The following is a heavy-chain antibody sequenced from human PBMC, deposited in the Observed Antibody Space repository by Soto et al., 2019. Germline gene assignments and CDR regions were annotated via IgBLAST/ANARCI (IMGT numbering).Heavy chain of an antibody. D-gene: IGHD3-16*02. CDR1: GYTFTSYA. V-gene: IGHV1-3*01. CDR2: INAGNGNT. J-gene: IGHJ3*02. Sequence: QVQLVQSGAEVKKPGASVKVSCKASGYTFTSYAMHWVRQAPGQRLEWMGWINAGNGNTKYSQKFQGRVTITRDTSASTAYMDLSSLRSEDTAVYYCARALICVWGSYRLGAFDIWGQGTMVTVSS. CDR3: ARALICVWGSYRLGAFDI.